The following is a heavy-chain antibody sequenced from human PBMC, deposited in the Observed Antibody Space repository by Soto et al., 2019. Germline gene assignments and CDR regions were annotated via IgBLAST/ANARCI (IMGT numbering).Heavy chain of an antibody. CDR3: ARPRPNFGAVDS. V-gene: IGHV4-38-2*01. D-gene: IGHD3-10*01. Sequence: ETLSLTCAVSGYSITSSTFWGWIRQPPGKGLEWIGSIHLGGTTYYDPSLKSRVTILLDTSRNEFSLKLSSVTAADTAVYYCARPRPNFGAVDSWGQGALVTVSS. CDR1: GYSITSSTF. J-gene: IGHJ4*02. CDR2: IHLGGTT.